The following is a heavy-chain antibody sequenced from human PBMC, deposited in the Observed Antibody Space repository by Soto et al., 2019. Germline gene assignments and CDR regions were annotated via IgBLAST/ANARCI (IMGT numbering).Heavy chain of an antibody. CDR3: ATTEYYDILTGYYPYYYYGMDV. J-gene: IGHJ6*02. Sequence: PSETLSLTCTVSGGSISSSSYYWGWIRQPPGKGLEWIGSIYYSGSTYYNPSLKSRVTISVDTSKNQFSLKLSSVTAADTAVYYCATTEYYDILTGYYPYYYYGMDVWAQGTTVPVSS. D-gene: IGHD3-9*01. V-gene: IGHV4-39*01. CDR1: GGSISSSSYY. CDR2: IYYSGST.